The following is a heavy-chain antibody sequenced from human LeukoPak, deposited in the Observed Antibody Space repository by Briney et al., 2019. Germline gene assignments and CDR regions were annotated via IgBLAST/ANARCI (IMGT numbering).Heavy chain of an antibody. CDR2: IYSGGST. CDR1: GFTVSSNY. J-gene: IGHJ6*03. Sequence: PGGSLRLSCAASGFTVSSNYMSWVRQAPGKGLECVSVIYSGGSTYYADSVKGRFTISRDNSKNTLYLQMNSLRAEDTAVYYCARDLVDYYYMDVWGKGTTVTVSS. V-gene: IGHV3-53*01. D-gene: IGHD3-9*01. CDR3: ARDLVDYYYMDV.